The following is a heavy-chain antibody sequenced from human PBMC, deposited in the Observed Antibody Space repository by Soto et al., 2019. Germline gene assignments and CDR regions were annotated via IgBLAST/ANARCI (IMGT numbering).Heavy chain of an antibody. CDR2: INAGNGNT. D-gene: IGHD3-10*01. J-gene: IGHJ4*02. CDR3: AREGLIYGDYYGSGSYFFFLDY. CDR1: GYTFTSYA. Sequence: ASVKVSCKASGYTFTSYAMHWVRQAPGQRLEWMGWINAGNGNTKYSQKFQGRVTITRDTSASTAYMELSSLRSEDTAVYYCAREGLIYGDYYGSGSYFFFLDYWGQGTLVTVSS. V-gene: IGHV1-3*01.